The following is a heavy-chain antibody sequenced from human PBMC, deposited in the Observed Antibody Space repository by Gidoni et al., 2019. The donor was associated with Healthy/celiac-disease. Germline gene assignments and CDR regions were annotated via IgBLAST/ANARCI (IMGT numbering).Heavy chain of an antibody. CDR2: ISGSVGST. CDR1: GFTFSSYS. CDR3: AGAGLLDYWYFDL. Sequence: EVQRVESGGGLVQPGGALRLSCAASGFTFSSYSMSWVRQAPGKGLEWVSAISGSVGSTYYADSVKGRFTISRDNSKNPLYLQMNSLRAEDTAVYYCAGAGLLDYWYFDLWGRGTLVTVSS. D-gene: IGHD3-10*01. V-gene: IGHV3-23*04. J-gene: IGHJ2*01.